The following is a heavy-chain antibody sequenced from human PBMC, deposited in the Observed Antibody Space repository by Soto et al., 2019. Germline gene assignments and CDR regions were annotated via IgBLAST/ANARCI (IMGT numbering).Heavy chain of an antibody. J-gene: IGHJ4*02. CDR1: GGSISSGGTGSY. V-gene: IGHV4-31*03. CDR3: ASGHAAYQVRY. CDR2: IYYTGNT. Sequence: QVQLQESGPGLVKPSQTLSLTCTVSGGSISSGGTGSYWTWIRQLPGKGLEWIGYIYYTGNTYYNPSLKSRPTISIDTSENQFSLKLTSVTAADTAVSFCASGHAAYQVRYWGQGTLVTVSS. D-gene: IGHD2-15*01.